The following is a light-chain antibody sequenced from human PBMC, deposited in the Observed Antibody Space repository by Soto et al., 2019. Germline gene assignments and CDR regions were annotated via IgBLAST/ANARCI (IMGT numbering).Light chain of an antibody. CDR2: AAS. Sequence: DIQMTQSPSSLSASIGDRVTITCRASQTVNTYLHWYQQKPGKAPKLLIYAASNLQSGVPSRFSGSGSGTNFTLSLNSLQPEDFATYYCQQSYSTPPITFGQGTRLEI. CDR3: QQSYSTPPIT. V-gene: IGKV1-39*01. J-gene: IGKJ5*01. CDR1: QTVNTY.